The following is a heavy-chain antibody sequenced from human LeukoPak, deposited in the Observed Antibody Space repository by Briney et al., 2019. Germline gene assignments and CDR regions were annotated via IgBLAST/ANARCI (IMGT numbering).Heavy chain of an antibody. D-gene: IGHD3-3*01. CDR2: IRYDGSNK. Sequence: GGSLRLSCAASGFTFSSYGMHWVRQAPGKGLEWVAFIRYDGSNKYYADSVKGRFTISRDNSKNTLYLQMNSLRAEDTAVYYCARDYDFWSGQSGYYFDYWGQGTLVTVSS. CDR1: GFTFSSYG. CDR3: ARDYDFWSGQSGYYFDY. J-gene: IGHJ4*02. V-gene: IGHV3-30*02.